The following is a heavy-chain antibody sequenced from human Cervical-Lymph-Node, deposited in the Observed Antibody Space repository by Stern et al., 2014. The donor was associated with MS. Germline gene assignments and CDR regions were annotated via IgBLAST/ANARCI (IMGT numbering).Heavy chain of an antibody. J-gene: IGHJ4*02. CDR1: EFTFNSYG. CDR2: IWHDGSKE. CDR3: VRAKIAAAGTTFDY. D-gene: IGHD6-13*01. Sequence: VQLVESGGGVVQPGGSLRLSCAASEFTFNSYGMHWVRQAPGKGLEWVAGIWHDGSKESCADSVKGRFTISRDNSKKTLYVQMNRLSVEDTAVYYCVRAKIAAAGTTFDYWGQGTLVTVSS. V-gene: IGHV3-30*02.